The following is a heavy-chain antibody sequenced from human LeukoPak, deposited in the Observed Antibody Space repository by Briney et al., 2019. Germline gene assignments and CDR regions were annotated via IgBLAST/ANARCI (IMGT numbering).Heavy chain of an antibody. V-gene: IGHV3-15*07. Sequence: GGSLRLTCAASGLTFSAAWMNWVRQAPGKRLEWVGRIKNKADGATTEYSAPVRGRFSISRDDSSDTLYLQMNNLKTEDTAVYYCTTDALRGTMVRGVIITFDYWGQGSLVTVSS. D-gene: IGHD3-10*01. CDR2: IKNKADGATT. CDR1: GLTFSAAW. CDR3: TTDALRGTMVRGVIITFDY. J-gene: IGHJ4*02.